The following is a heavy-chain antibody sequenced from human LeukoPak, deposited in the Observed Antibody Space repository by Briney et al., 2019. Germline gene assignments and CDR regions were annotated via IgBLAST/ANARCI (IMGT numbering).Heavy chain of an antibody. J-gene: IGHJ4*02. CDR2: IYYDGTNK. CDR3: ASFNVEYFDY. V-gene: IGHV3-30*12. CDR1: GFTFSNYG. D-gene: IGHD2-8*01. Sequence: GRSLRLSCAASGFTFSNYGIHWVRQAPGKGLEWVAVIYYDGTNKYYADSVKGRFTISRDNSKNTLYLQMNSLRAEDTAVYYCASFNVEYFDYWGQGTLVTVSS.